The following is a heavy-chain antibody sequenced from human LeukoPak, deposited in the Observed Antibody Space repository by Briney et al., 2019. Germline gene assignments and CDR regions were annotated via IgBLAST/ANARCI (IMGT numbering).Heavy chain of an antibody. CDR1: GYTFTSYY. D-gene: IGHD3-22*01. CDR2: INPSGGST. CDR3: ARDFTYYDSSGYPNRSWFDP. Sequence: ASVKVSCKASGYTFTSYYMHWVRQAPGQGLEWMGIINPSGGSTSYAQKFRGRVTMTRDTSTSTVYMELSSLRSEDTAVYYCARDFTYYDSSGYPNRSWFDPWGQGTLVTVSS. J-gene: IGHJ5*02. V-gene: IGHV1-46*03.